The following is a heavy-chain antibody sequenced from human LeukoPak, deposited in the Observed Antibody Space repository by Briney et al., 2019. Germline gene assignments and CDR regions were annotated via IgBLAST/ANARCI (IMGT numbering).Heavy chain of an antibody. CDR1: GFTVSGNY. V-gene: IGHV3-7*01. D-gene: IGHD6-6*01. Sequence: VQPGGSLRLSCAVSGFTVSGNYMSWVRQAPGKGLEWVANIKQDGREKYYVDSVKGRFTISRDNAKNSLYLQMNSLRAVDTAVYYCARDLDPSSSPFPYYFDYWGQGTLVTVSS. CDR2: IKQDGREK. CDR3: ARDLDPSSSPFPYYFDY. J-gene: IGHJ4*02.